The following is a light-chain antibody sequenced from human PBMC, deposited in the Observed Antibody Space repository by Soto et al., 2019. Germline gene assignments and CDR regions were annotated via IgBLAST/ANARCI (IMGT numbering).Light chain of an antibody. CDR2: GAS. V-gene: IGKV3-20*01. Sequence: EIVLTQPPGTLSLSPGERATLSCRASQSVSSSHLAWYQQKPGQAPRLLIYGASSRATGIPDRFSGSGSGTDFTLTISRLEPEDFVVYYCQQYGSSPPLTFGGGTKVDIK. CDR1: QSVSSSH. J-gene: IGKJ4*01. CDR3: QQYGSSPPLT.